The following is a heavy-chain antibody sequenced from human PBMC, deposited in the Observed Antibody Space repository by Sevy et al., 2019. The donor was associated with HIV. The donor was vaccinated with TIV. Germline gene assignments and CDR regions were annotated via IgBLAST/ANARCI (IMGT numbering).Heavy chain of an antibody. Sequence: ASVKVSCKVSGYTLTELSMHWVRQAPGKWLEWMGGFDPEDGETIYAQKFQGRVTMTEDTSTDTAYMELSSLRSEDTAVYYCATDLGTGSYYHYWGQGTLVTVSS. D-gene: IGHD3-10*01. CDR3: ATDLGTGSYYHY. CDR1: GYTLTELS. V-gene: IGHV1-24*01. CDR2: FDPEDGET. J-gene: IGHJ4*02.